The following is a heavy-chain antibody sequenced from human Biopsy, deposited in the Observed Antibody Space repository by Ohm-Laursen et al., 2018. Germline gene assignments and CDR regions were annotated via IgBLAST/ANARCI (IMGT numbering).Heavy chain of an antibody. V-gene: IGHV1-2*02. D-gene: IGHD3-16*01. CDR2: VNPNSGAT. Sequence: GASVKVSCKASGYTFNDYYIHWVRQSPGQGLEWMGWVNPNSGATNSAEKFRGRVTLTRDTSISAVYIELRRLKSDDAAVYFCASDRMTDVCGGPTRTDVLDSWGQGTPVTVSS. CDR3: ASDRMTDVCGGPTRTDVLDS. J-gene: IGHJ4*03. CDR1: GYTFNDYY.